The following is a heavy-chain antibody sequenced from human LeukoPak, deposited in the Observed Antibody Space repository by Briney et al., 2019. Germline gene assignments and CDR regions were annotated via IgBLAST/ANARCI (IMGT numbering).Heavy chain of an antibody. V-gene: IGHV3-23*01. Sequence: PGGSLRLSCAASGFTFSSYAMSWVRQAPGKGLEWVSAISGSGDRAYYGDSVKGRFTISRDNSKNTLYLQMNSLRAEDTAVYYCAKTRPLDSSSWSHGDYWGQGTLVIVSS. J-gene: IGHJ4*02. CDR2: ISGSGDRA. CDR3: AKTRPLDSSSWSHGDY. D-gene: IGHD6-13*01. CDR1: GFTFSSYA.